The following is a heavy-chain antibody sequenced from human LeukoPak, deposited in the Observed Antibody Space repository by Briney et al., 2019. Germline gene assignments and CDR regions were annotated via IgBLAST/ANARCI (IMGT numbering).Heavy chain of an antibody. CDR3: AKEYCSGGRCYAYLDY. V-gene: IGHV3-30*18. J-gene: IGHJ4*02. CDR2: ISYDGSNK. CDR1: GFTFSSYG. Sequence: GGSLRLSCAASGFTFSSYGMHWVRQAPGKGLEWVAVISYDGSNKYYADSVKGRFTISRDNSKNTLYLQMNSLRAEDTAVYYCAKEYCSGGRCYAYLDYWGPGTLVSVSS. D-gene: IGHD2-15*01.